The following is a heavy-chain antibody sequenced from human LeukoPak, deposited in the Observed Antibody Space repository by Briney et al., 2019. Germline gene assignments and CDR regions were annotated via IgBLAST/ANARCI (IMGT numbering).Heavy chain of an antibody. D-gene: IGHD5-18*01. CDR2: INGYSGST. J-gene: IGHJ4*02. Sequence: ASVKVSCKTSGYTFTNYAINWVRQAPGQGLEWMGWINGYSGSTNYAQKLHGRVTMTTDTSTSTAYMELGSLRSDDTAVYYCARGSYGSLTAFDYWGQGTLVTVSS. CDR1: GYTFTNYA. V-gene: IGHV1-18*01. CDR3: ARGSYGSLTAFDY.